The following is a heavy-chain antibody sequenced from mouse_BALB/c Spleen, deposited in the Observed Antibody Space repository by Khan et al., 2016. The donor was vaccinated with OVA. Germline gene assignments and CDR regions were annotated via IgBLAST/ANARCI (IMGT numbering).Heavy chain of an antibody. CDR3: ARGSGNSRFAY. J-gene: IGHJ3*01. V-gene: IGHV1S137*01. CDR2: ISTYYGDA. D-gene: IGHD1-3*01. Sequence: QVRLQQSGAELVRPGVSVKISCKGSGYTFTDYAMHWVKQSHAKSLEGIGVISTYYGDADYNQKFKGKATMTVDKSSSTAYMELARLTSEDSAIYFCARGSGNSRFAYWGQGTLVTVSA. CDR1: GYTFTDYA.